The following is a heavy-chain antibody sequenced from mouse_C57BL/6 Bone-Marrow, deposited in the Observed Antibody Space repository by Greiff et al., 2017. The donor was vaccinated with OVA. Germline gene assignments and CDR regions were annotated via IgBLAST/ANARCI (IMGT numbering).Heavy chain of an antibody. CDR1: GYTFTDYY. V-gene: IGHV1-19*01. CDR3: ARPYYGSSYGY. D-gene: IGHD1-1*01. CDR2: INPYNGGT. Sequence: EVQLVESGPVLVKPGASVKMSCKASGYTFTDYYMNWVKQSHGKSLEWIGVINPYNGGTSYNQKFKGKATLTVDKSSSTAYMELNSLTSEDSAVYYCARPYYGSSYGYWGQGTTLTVSS. J-gene: IGHJ2*01.